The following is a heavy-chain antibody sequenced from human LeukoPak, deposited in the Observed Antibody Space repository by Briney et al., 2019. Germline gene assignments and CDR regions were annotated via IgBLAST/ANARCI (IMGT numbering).Heavy chain of an antibody. V-gene: IGHV3-23*01. D-gene: IGHD4-23*01. CDR1: GFTFKNYA. Sequence: PGASLRLSCAASGFTFKNYAMTWVRQAPVKGLQWVSAISGRDDSTYYADSVKGRFTISRDISKNTLFLQMNNLRAEDTAVYYCARKTVVGSYLDYWGQGTPVTVSS. J-gene: IGHJ4*02. CDR3: ARKTVVGSYLDY. CDR2: ISGRDDST.